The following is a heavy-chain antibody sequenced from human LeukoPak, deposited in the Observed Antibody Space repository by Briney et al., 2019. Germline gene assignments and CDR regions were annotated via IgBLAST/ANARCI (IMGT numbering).Heavy chain of an antibody. J-gene: IGHJ4*02. CDR1: GFTFSSCW. CDR2: IKQDGSEK. D-gene: IGHD3-16*02. Sequence: AGGSLRLSCAASGFTFSSCWMSWVRQAPGKGLEWVANIKQDGSEKYYVDSVKGRFTISRDNAKNSLYLQMNSLRAEDTAVYYCARVRKYYDYVWGSYRPNRFDYWGQGTLVTVSS. V-gene: IGHV3-7*01. CDR3: ARVRKYYDYVWGSYRPNRFDY.